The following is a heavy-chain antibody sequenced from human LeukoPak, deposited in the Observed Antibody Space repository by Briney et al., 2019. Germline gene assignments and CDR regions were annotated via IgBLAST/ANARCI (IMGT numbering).Heavy chain of an antibody. J-gene: IGHJ4*02. CDR2: TYYRSKWFD. CDR3: ARRGHGYGSPFDY. V-gene: IGHV6-1*01. Sequence: SQTLSLTCAIFGDSVSSNSAAWNWIRQSPSRGLEWLGRTYYRSKWFDDYAVSVNSRITISPDTSENQFSLHLNSVTPEDTAVYYCARRGHGYGSPFDYWSQGTLVTVSS. D-gene: IGHD5-18*01. CDR1: GDSVSSNSAA.